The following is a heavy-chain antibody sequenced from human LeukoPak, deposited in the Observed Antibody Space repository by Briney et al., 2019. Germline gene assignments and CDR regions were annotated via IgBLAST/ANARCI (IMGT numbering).Heavy chain of an antibody. CDR3: ARVAPSSFDYFDY. D-gene: IGHD6-6*01. Sequence: ASLKVSCKASGYTFTSYGICWVRQAPAQGHELMGWISAYNGNTNYEQKLQGRVTMTTDTSTSTAYMELRSLRSDDTAVYYCARVAPSSFDYFDYWGQGTLVTVSS. J-gene: IGHJ4*02. CDR1: GYTFTSYG. V-gene: IGHV1-18*01. CDR2: ISAYNGNT.